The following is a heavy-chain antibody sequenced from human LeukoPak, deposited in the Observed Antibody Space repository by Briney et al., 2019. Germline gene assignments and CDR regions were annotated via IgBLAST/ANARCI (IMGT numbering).Heavy chain of an antibody. Sequence: GGSLRLSCVASGFTFSSYAMHWVRQAPGRGLEWVAVISYDGSNKYYADSVKGRITISRDNSKNTLYLQMNSLRAEDTAVYYCAKDRSLYDSSGYYPDYWGQGTLVTVSS. D-gene: IGHD3-22*01. CDR3: AKDRSLYDSSGYYPDY. CDR2: ISYDGSNK. CDR1: GFTFSSYA. V-gene: IGHV3-30-3*01. J-gene: IGHJ4*02.